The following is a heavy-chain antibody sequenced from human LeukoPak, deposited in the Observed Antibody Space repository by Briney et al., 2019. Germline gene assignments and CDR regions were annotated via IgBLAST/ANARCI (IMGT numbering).Heavy chain of an antibody. D-gene: IGHD3-22*01. CDR3: ARGEVDTDYYDSSGYYRDY. Sequence: ASVKVSCTASGYTFTGYYMHWVRQAPGQGLEWMGWINPNSGGTNYAQKFQGRVTMTRDTSISTAYMELSRLRSDDTAVYYCARGEVDTDYYDSSGYYRDYWGQGTLVTVSS. CDR1: GYTFTGYY. CDR2: INPNSGGT. J-gene: IGHJ4*02. V-gene: IGHV1-2*02.